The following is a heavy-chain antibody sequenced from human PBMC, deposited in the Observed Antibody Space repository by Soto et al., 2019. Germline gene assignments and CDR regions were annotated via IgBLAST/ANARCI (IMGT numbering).Heavy chain of an antibody. CDR2: IYPGDSDT. V-gene: IGHV5-51*01. CDR1: GYSFTSYW. Sequence: PGESLKISCKGSGYSFTSYWIGWVRQMPGTGLEWMGIIYPGDSDTRYSPSFQGQVTISADNSISTAYLQWSSLKASDTAMYYCARSPVGYSSSSSQYYYYYYGMDVWGQGTTVTVSS. CDR3: ARSPVGYSSSSSQYYYYYYGMDV. D-gene: IGHD6-6*01. J-gene: IGHJ6*02.